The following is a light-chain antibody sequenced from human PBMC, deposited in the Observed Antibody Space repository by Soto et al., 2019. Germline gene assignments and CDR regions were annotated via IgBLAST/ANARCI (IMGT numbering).Light chain of an antibody. J-gene: IGKJ1*01. Sequence: DIQLTQSPSFLSASVGDRVTITCRASQDITNYLAWYLQKPGKAPKLLISGASTLQSGVPSRFSGSGSGTEFTLTISRLQSEDFAVYYCQQYNNWPPWTFGQGTKVDIK. CDR3: QQYNNWPPWT. CDR2: GAS. CDR1: QDITNY. V-gene: IGKV1-9*01.